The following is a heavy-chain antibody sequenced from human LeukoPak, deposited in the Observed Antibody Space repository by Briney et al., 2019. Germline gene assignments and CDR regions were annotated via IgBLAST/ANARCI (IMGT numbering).Heavy chain of an antibody. CDR3: ARAGLEWLVPVY. V-gene: IGHV1-69*06. CDR1: GCTVSRYA. Sequence: SVTVSCKASGCTVSRYAISWVRQAPGQGLEWMGGIIPIFGTANYAQKFQGRVTITADKSTSTAYMELSSLRSEDTAVYYCARAGLEWLVPVYWGQGTLVTVSS. D-gene: IGHD6-19*01. CDR2: IIPIFGTA. J-gene: IGHJ4*01.